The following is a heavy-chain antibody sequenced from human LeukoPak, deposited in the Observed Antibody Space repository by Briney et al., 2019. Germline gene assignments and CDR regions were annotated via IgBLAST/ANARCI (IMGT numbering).Heavy chain of an antibody. J-gene: IGHJ6*03. CDR1: GFTFTNHA. D-gene: IGHD3-9*01. V-gene: IGHV3-64*01. CDR2: ISGNGGST. CDR3: ARAGVIRYVAWLINYYMDV. Sequence: GGSLRLSCAASGFTFTNHAMQWVRQAPGKGLEYVSAISGNGGSTYYANSVKGRFTISRDNSKNTVYLQMDSLRAEDMAVYYCARAGVIRYVAWLINYYMDVWGKGTTVTSP.